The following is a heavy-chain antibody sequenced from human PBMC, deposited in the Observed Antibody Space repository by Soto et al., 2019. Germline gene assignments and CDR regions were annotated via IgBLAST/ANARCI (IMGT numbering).Heavy chain of an antibody. J-gene: IGHJ5*02. D-gene: IGHD6-13*01. CDR2: IYYSGST. Sequence: QLQLQESGPGLVKPSETLSLTCTVSGGSISSSSYYWGWIRQPPGKGLEWIGSIYYSGSTYYNPSLKSRVTISVDTSKNQFSLKLSSVTAADTAVYYCAGFNFPGRSSWYNNWFDPWGQGTLVTVSS. V-gene: IGHV4-39*01. CDR1: GGSISSSSYY. CDR3: AGFNFPGRSSWYNNWFDP.